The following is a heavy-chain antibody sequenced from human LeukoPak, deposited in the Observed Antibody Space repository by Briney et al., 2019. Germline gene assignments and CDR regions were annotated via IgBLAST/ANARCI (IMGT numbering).Heavy chain of an antibody. J-gene: IGHJ4*02. CDR2: ISGSGGST. V-gene: IGHV3-23*01. D-gene: IGHD2-2*01. CDR3: AKGPRGYCSSTSCYGSIYFDY. CDR1: GFTFSSYA. Sequence: GRSLRLSCAASGFTFSSYAMSWVRQAPGKGLEWVSAISGSGGSTYYADSVKGRFTISRDNSKNTLYLQMNSLRAEDTAVYYCAKGPRGYCSSTSCYGSIYFDYWGQGTLVTVSS.